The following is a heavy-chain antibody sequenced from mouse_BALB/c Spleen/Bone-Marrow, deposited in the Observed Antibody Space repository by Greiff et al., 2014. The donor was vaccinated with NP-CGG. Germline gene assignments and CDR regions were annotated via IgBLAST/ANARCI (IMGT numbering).Heavy chain of an antibody. J-gene: IGHJ2*01. D-gene: IGHD2-4*01. CDR2: ISDGGSYT. V-gene: IGHV5-4*02. CDR1: GFTFSDYY. CDR3: ARVSYDYFDY. Sequence: DVQLQESGGGLVKPGGSLKLSCAASGFTFSDYYMYWVRQTPGKRLEWVATISDGGSYTYYPDSVKGRFTISRDNAKNNLYLQMSSLKSEDTAMYYCARVSYDYFDYWGQGTTLTVSS.